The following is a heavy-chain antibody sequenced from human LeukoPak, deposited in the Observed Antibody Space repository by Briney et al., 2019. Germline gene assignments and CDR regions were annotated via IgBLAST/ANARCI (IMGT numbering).Heavy chain of an antibody. CDR2: ISYGVSNK. Sequence: PGGSRRLSCAASGFTFSSYAMHWVRQAPGKGLEWVGVISYGVSNKYYADSVKGRVTISRDNSNNTLYLQMNSLRPEDTAVYYCARRPAQYFDSWGQGTLVTVSS. J-gene: IGHJ4*02. CDR3: ARRPAQYFDS. CDR1: GFTFSSYA. V-gene: IGHV3-30-3*01.